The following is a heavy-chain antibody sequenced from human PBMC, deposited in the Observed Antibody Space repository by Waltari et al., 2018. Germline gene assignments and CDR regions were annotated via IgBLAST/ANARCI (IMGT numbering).Heavy chain of an antibody. J-gene: IGHJ4*02. D-gene: IGHD5-18*01. CDR2: VSGSGNGT. CDR1: GFTFTGYA. CDR3: VKDGTTGYIYGKAFDL. V-gene: IGHV3-23*01. Sequence: DVKLLESGGGSVQRGGALRLSCAASGFTFTGYAMVWVRQAPGKGLEWVSAVSGSGNGTFYADSVKGRFSISRDNFNNALYLQMNSLRDDDTAVYYCVKDGTTGYIYGKAFDLWGQGTLVTVSS.